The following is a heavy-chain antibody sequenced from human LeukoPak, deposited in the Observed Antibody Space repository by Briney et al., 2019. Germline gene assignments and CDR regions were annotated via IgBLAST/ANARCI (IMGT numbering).Heavy chain of an antibody. Sequence: PGRSLRLSCAASGFTFSSYGMHWVRQAPGKGLEWVAAISYDGSNKYYADSVKGRFTISRDNSKNTLYLQMNSLRAEDTAVYYCARATPSTGSSLPNDYWGQGTLVTVSS. V-gene: IGHV3-30*19. D-gene: IGHD1-26*01. CDR3: ARATPSTGSSLPNDY. CDR2: ISYDGSNK. J-gene: IGHJ4*02. CDR1: GFTFSSYG.